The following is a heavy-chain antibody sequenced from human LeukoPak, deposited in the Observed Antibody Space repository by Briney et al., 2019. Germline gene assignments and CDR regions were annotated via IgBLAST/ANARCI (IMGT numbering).Heavy chain of an antibody. V-gene: IGHV3-30*02. D-gene: IGHD1-26*01. CDR3: AKSSGSYFKDYFDY. Sequence: GGSLRLSCAASGFTFSSYGLHWVRQAPGKGLEWVAHDGNNKYYADSVKGRFTISRDNSKNTLYLQMNSLRAEDTAVYYCAKSSGSYFKDYFDYWGQGTLVTVSS. CDR1: GFTFSSYG. CDR2: DGNNK. J-gene: IGHJ4*02.